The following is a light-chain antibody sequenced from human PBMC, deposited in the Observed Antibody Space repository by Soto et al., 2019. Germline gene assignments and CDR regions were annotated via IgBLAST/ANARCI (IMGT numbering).Light chain of an antibody. J-gene: IGLJ3*02. CDR2: GNV. CDR1: SSNLGAGFD. Sequence: QAVVTQPPSVSGAPGQRVTVSCTGSSSNLGAGFDVHWYQQLPGTAPKVVIFGNVNRPSGVPDRFSGSKSGTSASLAITGLQAADEADYYCQSYDSSLGAWVFGGGTKVTVL. V-gene: IGLV1-40*01. CDR3: QSYDSSLGAWV.